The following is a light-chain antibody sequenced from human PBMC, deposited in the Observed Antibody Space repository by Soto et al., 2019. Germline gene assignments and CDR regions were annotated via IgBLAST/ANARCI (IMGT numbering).Light chain of an antibody. CDR1: QSVSSN. V-gene: IGKV3-15*01. CDR2: GVS. Sequence: EIVMTQAPATLSVSPGERATVSCRPSQSVSSNLAWYQQKPGQAPRLLIYGVSTRATGIPDRFSGSGSGTDFTFTISSLQSEDSAIYYCQQYFRWPPWTFGQGTKVDIK. CDR3: QQYFRWPPWT. J-gene: IGKJ1*01.